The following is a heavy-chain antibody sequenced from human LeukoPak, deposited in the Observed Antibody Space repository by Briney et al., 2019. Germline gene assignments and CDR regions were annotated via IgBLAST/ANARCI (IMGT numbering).Heavy chain of an antibody. V-gene: IGHV4-30-2*01. CDR3: ARSAGGSGYENDY. CDR2: IYHSGST. Sequence: KPSQTLSLTCTVSGGSISSGGYYWSWIRQPPGKGLEWIGYIYHSGSTYYNPSLKSRVTISVDRSKNQFSLKLSSVTAADTAVYYCARSAGGSGYENDYWGQGTLVTVSS. CDR1: GGSISSGGYY. D-gene: IGHD5-12*01. J-gene: IGHJ4*02.